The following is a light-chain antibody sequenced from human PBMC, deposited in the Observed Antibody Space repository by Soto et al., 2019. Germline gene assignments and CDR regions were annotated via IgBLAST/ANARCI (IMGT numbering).Light chain of an antibody. CDR2: AAS. CDR3: QQSYSTSYN. Sequence: DIQMTQSPSSLSASVGDRVTITCRASQSIGSYLNWYQKKAGKAPKVLIYAASSLQSGVPSRFSGSGSGTDFTLTISSLQPEDFATYYRQQSYSTSYNFGQGTKVDIK. J-gene: IGKJ2*01. V-gene: IGKV1-39*01. CDR1: QSIGSY.